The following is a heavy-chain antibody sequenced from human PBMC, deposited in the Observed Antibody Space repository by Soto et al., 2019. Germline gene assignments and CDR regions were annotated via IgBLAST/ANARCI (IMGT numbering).Heavy chain of an antibody. CDR2: ISYDESNK. CDR1: GFTFSSYG. V-gene: IGHV3-30*18. D-gene: IGHD4-17*01. Sequence: GGSLRLSCAASGFTFSSYGMHWVRQAPGKGLEWVAVISYDESNKYYADSVKGRFTISRDNSKNTLYLQMNSLRAEDTAVYYCAKDRVRYYYYGMDVWGQGTTVTVSS. J-gene: IGHJ6*02. CDR3: AKDRVRYYYYGMDV.